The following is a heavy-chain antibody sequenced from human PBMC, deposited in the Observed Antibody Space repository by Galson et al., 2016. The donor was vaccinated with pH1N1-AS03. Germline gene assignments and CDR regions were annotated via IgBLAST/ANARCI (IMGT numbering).Heavy chain of an antibody. CDR2: VSGSGVGT. CDR1: GFTFSSYS. V-gene: IGHV3-23*01. CDR3: ATRKGDYDGPEE. Sequence: SLRLSCAASGFTFSSYSMTWVRQAPGKGLEWVSSVSGSGVGTFYSDSVKGRFTISRDNSKNTLYLQMNSLRADDSAVYFCATRKGDYDGPEEWGQGTLVTVSS. D-gene: IGHD3-22*01. J-gene: IGHJ4*02.